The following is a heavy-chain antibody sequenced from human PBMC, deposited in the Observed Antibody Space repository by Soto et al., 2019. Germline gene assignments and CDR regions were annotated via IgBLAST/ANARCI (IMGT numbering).Heavy chain of an antibody. Sequence: SETLSLTCTVSGASISSGDYYWTWIRQPPGKGLEWIGYISYSGTTYYNPSLKSRVSISLDASKNWFSLKLTSVTAADTGVYYCALRFGAAWGQGTTVTVSS. CDR3: ALRFGAA. J-gene: IGHJ6*02. V-gene: IGHV4-30-4*01. D-gene: IGHD5-12*01. CDR1: GASISSGDYY. CDR2: ISYSGTT.